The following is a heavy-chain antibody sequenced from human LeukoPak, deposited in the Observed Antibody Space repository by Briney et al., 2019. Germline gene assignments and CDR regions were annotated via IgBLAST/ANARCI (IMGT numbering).Heavy chain of an antibody. J-gene: IGHJ6*04. D-gene: IGHD3-10*01. V-gene: IGHV4-61*08. CDR3: ARTLNLIWFGESMGLDV. CDR1: GGSLSSGGYS. Sequence: PSETLSLTCAVSGGSLSSGGYSWSWIRQPPGKGLEWIGYIYYSGSTNYNPSLKSRVTISVDTSKNQFSLKLSSVTAADTAVYYCARTLNLIWFGESMGLDVWGKGTTVTISS. CDR2: IYYSGST.